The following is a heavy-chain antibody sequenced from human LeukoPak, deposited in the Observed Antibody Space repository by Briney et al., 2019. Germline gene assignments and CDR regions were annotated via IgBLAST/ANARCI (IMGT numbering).Heavy chain of an antibody. J-gene: IGHJ4*02. V-gene: IGHV3-33*01. D-gene: IGHD5-12*01. CDR2: IWYDGSNK. Sequence: AGGSLRLSCAASGFTFSSYGMHWVRQAPGKGLEWVAVIWYDGSNKYYADSVKGRFTISRDNSKNTLYLQMNSLRAEDTAVYYCARDEPNGGYEQVDYWGQGTLVTVSS. CDR1: GFTFSSYG. CDR3: ARDEPNGGYEQVDY.